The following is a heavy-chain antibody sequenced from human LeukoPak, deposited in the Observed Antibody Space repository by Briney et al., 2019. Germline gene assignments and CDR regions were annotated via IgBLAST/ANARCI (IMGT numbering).Heavy chain of an antibody. Sequence: SETLSLTCAVYGGSFSGYYWSWIRQPPGKGLEWIGEINHSGSTNYNPSLKSRVTISVDTSKNQFSLKLSSVTAADTAVYYCARSEVRRTTYYFDYWGQGTLVTVSS. J-gene: IGHJ4*02. V-gene: IGHV4-34*01. CDR1: GGSFSGYY. D-gene: IGHD1-14*01. CDR2: INHSGST. CDR3: ARSEVRRTTYYFDY.